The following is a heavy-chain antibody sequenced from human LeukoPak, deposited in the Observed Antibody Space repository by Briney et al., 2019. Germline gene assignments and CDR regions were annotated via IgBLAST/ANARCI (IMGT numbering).Heavy chain of an antibody. J-gene: IGHJ4*02. CDR1: DDSISSVGYY. CDR3: ASGNGYYYRYFDY. CDR2: IHCSGNT. V-gene: IGHV4-31*03. Sequence: PSQTLSLTCTVSDDSISSVGYYWTWIRQYPGKGLEWIGYIHCSGNTYYNPSLKSRVTISVDTSKNHFSLRLSSVTAADTAVYYCASGNGYYYRYFDYWGQGTLVTVSS. D-gene: IGHD3-22*01.